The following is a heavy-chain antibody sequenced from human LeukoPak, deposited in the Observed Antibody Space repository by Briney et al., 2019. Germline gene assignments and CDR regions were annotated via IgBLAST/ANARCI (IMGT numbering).Heavy chain of an antibody. Sequence: GGSLRLSCAASGFTFSDYGMVWVRQAPGKGLEWISYISGGSDTHTYADSVKSRFTISRDNARNSLYLEMSNLRAEDTAVYYCARDAFRGYQFDPWGQGALVTVSS. V-gene: IGHV3-48*01. CDR3: ARDAFRGYQFDP. J-gene: IGHJ5*02. CDR1: GFTFSDYG. CDR2: ISGGSDTH. D-gene: IGHD5-12*01.